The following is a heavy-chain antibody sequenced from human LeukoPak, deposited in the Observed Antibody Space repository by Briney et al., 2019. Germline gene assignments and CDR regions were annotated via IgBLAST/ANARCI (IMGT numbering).Heavy chain of an antibody. CDR3: TTDRSVAAADY. V-gene: IGHV3-15*01. J-gene: IGHJ4*02. CDR1: GFTFSNAW. Sequence: GGSLRLSCAASGFTFSNAWMRWVRQAPGKGLEWVGRIKSNTDGGTTDYAAPVKGRFTISRDDSKNTLYLQMNSLKTEDTAVYYCTTDRSVAAADYWGQGTLVTVSS. D-gene: IGHD6-13*01. CDR2: IKSNTDGGTT.